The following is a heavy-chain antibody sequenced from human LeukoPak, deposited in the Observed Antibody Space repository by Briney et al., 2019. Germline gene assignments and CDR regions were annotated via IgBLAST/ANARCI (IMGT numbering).Heavy chain of an antibody. J-gene: IGHJ4*02. D-gene: IGHD6-13*01. CDR1: GFAFSSYA. CDR3: ILAAAGPAY. V-gene: IGHV3-15*01. CDR2: IKGKTDGGTP. Sequence: GGSLRLSCAASGFAFSSYAMSWVRQAPGKGLEWVGRIKGKTDGGTPDYAAPVKGRFTISRDHSEDTLYLQMNSLKTEDTAVYYCILAAAGPAYWGQGALVTVSS.